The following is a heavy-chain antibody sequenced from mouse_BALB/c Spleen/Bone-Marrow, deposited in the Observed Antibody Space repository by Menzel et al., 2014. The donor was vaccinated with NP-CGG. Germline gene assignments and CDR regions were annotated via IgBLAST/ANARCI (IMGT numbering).Heavy chain of an antibody. J-gene: IGHJ2*01. CDR1: GFNIKDTY. CDR2: IDPANDNT. CDR3: ARLITTDY. Sequence: VQLQQPGAEFVKPGASVKSSCTASGFNIKDTYMHWVKRRPEQGLEWIGRIDPANDNTKYDPKFQGKATITADTSSNTAYLQLSSLTSEDTAVYYCARLITTDYWGQGTTLTVSS. D-gene: IGHD2-4*01. V-gene: IGHV14-3*02.